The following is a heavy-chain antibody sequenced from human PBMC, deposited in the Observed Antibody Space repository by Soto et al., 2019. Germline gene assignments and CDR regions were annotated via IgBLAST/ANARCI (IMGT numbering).Heavy chain of an antibody. CDR2: IYSGGST. D-gene: IGHD3-10*01. CDR1: GFTVSSNY. CDR3: AREKGTYYYYGMDV. V-gene: IGHV3-53*01. Sequence: EVQLVESGGGLIQPGGSLRLSCAASGFTVSSNYMSWGRQAPGKGLEWVSVIYSGGSTYYADSVKGRFTISRDNSKNTLYLQMNSLRAEETAVYYCAREKGTYYYYGMDVWGQGTTVTVS. J-gene: IGHJ6*02.